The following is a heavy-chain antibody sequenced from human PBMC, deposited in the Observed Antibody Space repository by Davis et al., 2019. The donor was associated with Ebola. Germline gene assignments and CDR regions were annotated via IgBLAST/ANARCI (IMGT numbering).Heavy chain of an antibody. CDR1: GGSISSSSYY. CDR2: IYYSGST. D-gene: IGHD6-13*01. V-gene: IGHV4-39*07. CDR3: ARLEAAAGLDY. J-gene: IGHJ4*02. Sequence: SETLSLTCTVSGGSISSSSYYWGWIRQPPGKGLEWIGSIYYSGSTNYNPSLKSRVTISVDTSKNQFSLKLSSVTAADTAVYYCARLEAAAGLDYWGQGTLVTVSS.